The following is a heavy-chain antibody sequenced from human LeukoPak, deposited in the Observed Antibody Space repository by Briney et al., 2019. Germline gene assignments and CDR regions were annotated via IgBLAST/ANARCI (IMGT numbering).Heavy chain of an antibody. Sequence: GGSLRLSCAAAGFTSGNYRMNWVRQAPGKGLEWVANMKQDGSDKYYVDSVKGRFTISRDNAKNSLYLQMNSLRAEDTAVYYCARDPVSGYDILTGYVYYGMDVWGQGTTVTVSS. CDR2: MKQDGSDK. J-gene: IGHJ6*02. D-gene: IGHD3-9*01. V-gene: IGHV3-7*01. CDR3: ARDPVSGYDILTGYVYYGMDV. CDR1: GFTSGNYR.